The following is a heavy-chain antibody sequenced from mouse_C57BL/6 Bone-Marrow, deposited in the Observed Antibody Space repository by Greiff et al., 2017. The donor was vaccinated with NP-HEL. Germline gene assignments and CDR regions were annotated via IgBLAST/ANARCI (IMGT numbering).Heavy chain of an antibody. Sequence: QVQLQQSGPELVKPGASVKISCKASGYSFTSYYIHWVKQRPGQGLEWIGWIYPGSGNTKYNEKFKGKATLTADTSSSTAYMQLSSLTSEDSAVYYCARSGAIYYGNYGFAYWGQGTLVTVSA. V-gene: IGHV1-66*01. CDR3: ARSGAIYYGNYGFAY. CDR2: IYPGSGNT. CDR1: GYSFTSYY. D-gene: IGHD2-1*01. J-gene: IGHJ3*01.